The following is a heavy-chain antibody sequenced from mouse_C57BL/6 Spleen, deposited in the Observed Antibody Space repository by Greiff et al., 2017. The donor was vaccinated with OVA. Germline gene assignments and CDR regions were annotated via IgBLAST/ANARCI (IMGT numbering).Heavy chain of an antibody. CDR2: IYPGDGDT. Sequence: VQLQQSGAELVKPGASVKISCKASGYAFSSYWMNWVKQRPGKGLEWIGQIYPGDGDTNYNGKFKGKATLTADKSSSTAYMQLSSLTSEDSAVYFCASQYYGSSYAMDYWGQGTSVTVSS. V-gene: IGHV1-80*01. D-gene: IGHD1-1*01. J-gene: IGHJ4*01. CDR1: GYAFSSYW. CDR3: ASQYYGSSYAMDY.